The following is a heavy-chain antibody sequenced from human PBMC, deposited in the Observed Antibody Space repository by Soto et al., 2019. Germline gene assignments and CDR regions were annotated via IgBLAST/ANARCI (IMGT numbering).Heavy chain of an antibody. V-gene: IGHV3-33*01. D-gene: IGHD2-21*02. CDR3: ARSYCGGDCYSGYSWFDP. Sequence: QVQLVESGGGVVQPGRSLRLSCAASGFTFSSYGMHWVRQAPGKGLEWVAVIWYDGSNKYYADSVKGRFTISRDNSKNTRYLQMNSLRAEDTAVYYCARSYCGGDCYSGYSWFDPWGQGTLVTVSS. CDR1: GFTFSSYG. CDR2: IWYDGSNK. J-gene: IGHJ5*02.